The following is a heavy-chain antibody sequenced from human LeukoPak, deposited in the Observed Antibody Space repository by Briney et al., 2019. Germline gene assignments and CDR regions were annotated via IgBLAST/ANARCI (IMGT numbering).Heavy chain of an antibody. J-gene: IGHJ4*02. Sequence: GGSLRLSCAASGFTFSSYWMHWVRQAPGKGLEWVAVISYDGSNKYYADSVKGRFTISRDNSKSTLYLQMNSLRAEDTAVYYCVRVLGAYSNIYGPDFDYWGQGTLVTVSS. CDR3: VRVLGAYSNIYGPDFDY. CDR2: ISYDGSNK. CDR1: GFTFSSYW. D-gene: IGHD3-16*01. V-gene: IGHV3-30*03.